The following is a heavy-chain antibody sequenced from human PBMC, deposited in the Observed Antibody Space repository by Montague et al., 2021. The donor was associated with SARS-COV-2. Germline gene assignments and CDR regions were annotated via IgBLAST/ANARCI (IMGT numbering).Heavy chain of an antibody. CDR3: ARTHYDILPGYFCDLDF. Sequence: PALVKPTQTLTLTCTFSGFSLSTSGMCVSWIRQPPGKALEWLARIDWDADNYYSTSLKTRLTISKDTSKNQVVLTMTNMDPVDTATYYCARTHYDILPGYFCDLDFWGQGTTVTVSS. CDR1: GFSLSTSGMC. J-gene: IGHJ6*02. D-gene: IGHD3-9*01. V-gene: IGHV2-70*11. CDR2: IDWDADN.